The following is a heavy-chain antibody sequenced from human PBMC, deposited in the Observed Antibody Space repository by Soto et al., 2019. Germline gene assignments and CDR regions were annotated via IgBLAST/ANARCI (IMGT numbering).Heavy chain of an antibody. Sequence: QVQLQESGPGLVKPSQTLSLTCTVSGGSISSGGYYWSWIRXXXGKGLEWIGYIYYSGSTYYNPSLKSRVTISVDTSKNQFSLKLSSVTAADTAVYYCARRSIAAAGWWFDPWGQGTLVTVSS. J-gene: IGHJ5*02. D-gene: IGHD6-13*01. CDR1: GGSISSGGYY. V-gene: IGHV4-31*03. CDR2: IYYSGST. CDR3: ARRSIAAAGWWFDP.